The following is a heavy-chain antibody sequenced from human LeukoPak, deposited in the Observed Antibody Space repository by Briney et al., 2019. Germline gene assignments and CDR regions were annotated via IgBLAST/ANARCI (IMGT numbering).Heavy chain of an antibody. J-gene: IGHJ5*02. CDR3: ARDSGTTGEVKFDP. CDR2: IYNGGII. V-gene: IGHV4-4*07. Sequence: KPSETLSLTSTVSGDSISRYYWSWIRQPAGKGLEWIGRIYNGGIITYNPSLKSRVTMSIDTSNNQFSLRLRFVTAADTAVYYCARDSGTTGEVKFDPWGQGTLVTVSS. D-gene: IGHD3-10*01. CDR1: GDSISRYY.